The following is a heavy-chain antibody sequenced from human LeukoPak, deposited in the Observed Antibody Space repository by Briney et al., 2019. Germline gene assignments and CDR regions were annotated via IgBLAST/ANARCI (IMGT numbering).Heavy chain of an antibody. V-gene: IGHV4-34*01. J-gene: IGHJ4*02. Sequence: PSETLSLTCAVHGGSFSGYHWNWIRQSPGKGLEWIGKINDRGHTNYNPSLESRITISVDTSKKQFSLNLSSVTAADTAVYYCARDPTTAVTTPYYFDFWGQGTLVTVSS. CDR3: ARDPTTAVTTPYYFDF. D-gene: IGHD4-23*01. CDR2: INDRGHT. CDR1: GGSFSGYH.